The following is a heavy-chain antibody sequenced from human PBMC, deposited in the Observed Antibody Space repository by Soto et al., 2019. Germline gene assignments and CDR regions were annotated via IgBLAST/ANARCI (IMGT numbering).Heavy chain of an antibody. J-gene: IGHJ4*02. D-gene: IGHD4-17*01. Sequence: GASVKVSCKASGGTFSSYAISWVRQAPGQGLEWMGWMNPNSGNTGYAQKFQGRVTMTRNTSISTAYMELSSLRSEGTAVYYCARTLYGDNVDYWGQGTLVTVSS. CDR2: MNPNSGNT. CDR1: GGTFSSYA. V-gene: IGHV1-8*02. CDR3: ARTLYGDNVDY.